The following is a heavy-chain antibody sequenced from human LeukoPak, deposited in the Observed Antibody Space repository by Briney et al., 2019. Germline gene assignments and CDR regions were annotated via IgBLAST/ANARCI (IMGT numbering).Heavy chain of an antibody. CDR2: ISGSGGST. Sequence: GGSLRLSCAASGFTFSSYAMSWVRQAPGKRLEWVSAISGSGGSTYYADSVKGRFTISRDNSKNTLYLQMNSLRAEDTAVYYCAKGGRSSGWVHFDYWGQGTLVTVSS. V-gene: IGHV3-23*01. D-gene: IGHD6-19*01. J-gene: IGHJ4*02. CDR3: AKGGRSSGWVHFDY. CDR1: GFTFSSYA.